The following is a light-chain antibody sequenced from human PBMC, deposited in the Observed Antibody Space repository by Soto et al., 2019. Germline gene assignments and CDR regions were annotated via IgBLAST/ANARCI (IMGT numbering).Light chain of an antibody. CDR1: QTVTSNY. V-gene: IGKV3-20*01. J-gene: IGKJ1*01. CDR3: QQYGSSPST. Sequence: EIVLTQSPCTLSLSPGERATLSCRASQTVTSNYLAWYQRKPGQAPRLLIYGASSRATGIPDRFSGSGSGTDFTLTITRLEPEDFAVYFCQQYGSSPSTFGQGTKVEIK. CDR2: GAS.